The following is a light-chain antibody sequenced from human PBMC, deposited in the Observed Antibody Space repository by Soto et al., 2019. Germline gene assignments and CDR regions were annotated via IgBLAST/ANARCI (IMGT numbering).Light chain of an antibody. CDR2: EVS. CDR1: RSDVGGYNY. V-gene: IGLV2-14*01. J-gene: IGLJ1*01. CDR3: SSYTSSSTLYV. Sequence: QSALTQPASVSGSPGQSITISCTGTRSDVGGYNYVSWYQQHPGKAPKLMIYEVSNRPSGVSNRFSGSKSGNTASLTISGLHAEDEADYYCSSYTSSSTLYVFGTGTKLTVL.